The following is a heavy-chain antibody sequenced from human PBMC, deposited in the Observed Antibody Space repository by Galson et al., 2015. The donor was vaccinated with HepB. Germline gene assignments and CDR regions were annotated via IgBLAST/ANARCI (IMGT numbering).Heavy chain of an antibody. CDR1: GYTFTSYY. J-gene: IGHJ4*02. V-gene: IGHV1-46*01. CDR2: INPSGGST. CDR3: ARDRVGIGSSWYGGGDY. D-gene: IGHD6-13*01. Sequence: SVKVSCKASGYTFTSYYMHWVRQAPGQGLEWMGIINPSGGSTSYAQKFQGRVTMTRDTSTSTVYMELSSLRSEDTAVYYCARDRVGIGSSWYGGGDYWGQGTLVTVSS.